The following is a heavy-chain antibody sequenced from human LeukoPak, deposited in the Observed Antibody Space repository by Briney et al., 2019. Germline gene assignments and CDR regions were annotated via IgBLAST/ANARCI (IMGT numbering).Heavy chain of an antibody. CDR1: GGSISRHY. J-gene: IGHJ4*02. CDR3: ARGSYYYGSGSYAFDY. CDR2: IYYSGST. D-gene: IGHD3-10*01. Sequence: SETLSLTCTVSGGSISRHYWSWIRQPPGKGLEWIGYIYYSGSTTYNPSLKSRVTISVDPSRNQFSLKLSSVTAADTAVYYCARGSYYYGSGSYAFDYWGQGTLVTVSS. V-gene: IGHV4-59*11.